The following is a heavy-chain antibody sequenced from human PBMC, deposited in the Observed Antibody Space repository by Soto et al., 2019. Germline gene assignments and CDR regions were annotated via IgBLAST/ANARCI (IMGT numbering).Heavy chain of an antibody. J-gene: IGHJ4*02. Sequence: QVQLVESGGGVVQPGRSLRLPCAASGFTFSSYGMHWVRQAPGKGLEWVAVISYDGSNKYYADSVKGRFTISRDNSKNTLYLQMNSLRAEDTAVYYCAKGPDSSGWYWFDYWGQGTLVTVSS. D-gene: IGHD6-19*01. CDR3: AKGPDSSGWYWFDY. CDR1: GFTFSSYG. V-gene: IGHV3-30*18. CDR2: ISYDGSNK.